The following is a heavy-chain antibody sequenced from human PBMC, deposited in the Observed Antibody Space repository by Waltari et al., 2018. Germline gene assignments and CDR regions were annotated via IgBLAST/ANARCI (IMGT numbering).Heavy chain of an antibody. CDR2: IRGSGGTT. J-gene: IGHJ3*01. V-gene: IGHV3-23*04. CDR3: ARGDNWNDRLDF. Sequence: EVRLVESGGGLVQPGGSLTLSCAASGFTFSNYGVSWVRQAPGKGLECGSTIRGSGGTTFYADSGKGRFTMSKDNSKNTLFLQRNSLRFDDTAVYYCARGDNWNDRLDFWGQGTKVTVSS. CDR1: GFTFSNYG. D-gene: IGHD1-1*01.